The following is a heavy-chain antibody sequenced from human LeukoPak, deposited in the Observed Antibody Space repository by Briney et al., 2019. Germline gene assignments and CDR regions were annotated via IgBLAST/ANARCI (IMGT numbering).Heavy chain of an antibody. D-gene: IGHD6-13*01. J-gene: IGHJ4*02. V-gene: IGHV1-69*05. CDR2: IIPIFGTA. CDR3: ARVGDESSSPFDY. CDR1: GGTFSSYA. Sequence: GASVKVSCKASGGTFSSYAISWVRQAPGQGLEWMGGIIPIFGTANYAQKFQGRVTITTDESTSTAYMELSSLRSEDTAVYYCARVGDESSSPFDYWGQGTLVTVSS.